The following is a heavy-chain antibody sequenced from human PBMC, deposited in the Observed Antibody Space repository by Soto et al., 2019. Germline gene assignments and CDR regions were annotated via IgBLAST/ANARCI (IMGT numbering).Heavy chain of an antibody. CDR1: GFTVSSNY. CDR3: ERDAWGEAYAFDI. J-gene: IGHJ3*02. D-gene: IGHD7-27*01. V-gene: IGHV3-66*01. Sequence: PGGSLRLSCAAXGFTVSSNYMSWVRQAPGKGLEWVSVIYSGGSTYYADSVKGRFTISRDNSKNTLYLQMNSLRAEDTAVYYCERDAWGEAYAFDIWGQGTMVTVSS. CDR2: IYSGGST.